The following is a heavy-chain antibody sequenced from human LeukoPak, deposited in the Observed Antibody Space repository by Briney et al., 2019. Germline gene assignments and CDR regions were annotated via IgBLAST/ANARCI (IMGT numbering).Heavy chain of an antibody. D-gene: IGHD3-22*01. CDR1: GFTFSSYA. CDR3: AKSSYYDSSGYYGVMYYFDY. Sequence: GGSLRLSCVASGFTFSSYAMNWVRQTPGKGLEWVSDISGSGGSTYHADSVKGRFTISRDNSKNTLYLQMNSLRAEDTAVYYCAKSSYYDSSGYYGVMYYFDYWGQGTMVTVSS. V-gene: IGHV3-23*01. J-gene: IGHJ4*02. CDR2: ISGSGGST.